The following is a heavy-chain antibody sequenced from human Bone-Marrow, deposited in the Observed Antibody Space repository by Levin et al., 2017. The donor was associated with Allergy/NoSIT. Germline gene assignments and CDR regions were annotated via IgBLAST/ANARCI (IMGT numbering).Heavy chain of an antibody. CDR3: VRDGGSGTSRFDN. Sequence: RGESLKISCAASGFSFSDDYMDWDRQAPGKGLEWVGRIRNKATNYATEYAASVKGRFTISKDASKNSLYLQMNSLKTEDTAVYYCVRDGGSGTSRFDNWGRGTLVTVSS. CDR2: IRNKATNYAT. J-gene: IGHJ4*02. V-gene: IGHV3-72*01. CDR1: GFSFSDDY. D-gene: IGHD3-10*01.